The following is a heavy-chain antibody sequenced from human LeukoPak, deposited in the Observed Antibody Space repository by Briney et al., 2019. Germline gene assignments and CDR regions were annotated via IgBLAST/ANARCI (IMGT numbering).Heavy chain of an antibody. CDR2: IYSGGST. V-gene: IGHV3-53*01. Sequence: GGSLRLSCAASGFTVSFNYMNWVRQAPGKGLEWISVIYSGGSTYYADSVKGRFTISRDDSKNTLYLQMSSLRAEDTAIYYCARAQWRTYSYYYMDVWGKGTTVTVSS. D-gene: IGHD6-19*01. CDR1: GFTVSFNY. J-gene: IGHJ6*03. CDR3: ARAQWRTYSYYYMDV.